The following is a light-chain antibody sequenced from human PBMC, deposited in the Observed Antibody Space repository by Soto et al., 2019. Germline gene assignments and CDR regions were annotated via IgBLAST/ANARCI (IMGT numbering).Light chain of an antibody. V-gene: IGKV3-20*01. Sequence: IVLTQSPGTLSLSPGERATLSCRASQSVTSSYLAWYQQKPGQAPRLLIYGASSRATGIPARFSGSGSGTDFTLTISRLEHEEFAVYYCQQYGSSTLTFGGGTKVEIK. CDR2: GAS. J-gene: IGKJ4*01. CDR1: QSVTSSY. CDR3: QQYGSSTLT.